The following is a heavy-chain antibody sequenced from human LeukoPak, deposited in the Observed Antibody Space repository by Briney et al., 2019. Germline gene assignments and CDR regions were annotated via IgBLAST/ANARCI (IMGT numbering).Heavy chain of an antibody. CDR3: ARDGVVYYFDY. J-gene: IGHJ4*02. D-gene: IGHD3-16*01. V-gene: IGHV3-30*02. CDR1: RFTFSSYG. CDR2: IQYDGSNE. Sequence: GGSLRLSCSASRFTFSSYGMHWVRQAPGKGLEWVAYIQYDGSNERYADSVKGRFSISRDNSKNTLYLQMNSLRAEDTAVYYCARDGVVYYFDYWGQGTLVTVSS.